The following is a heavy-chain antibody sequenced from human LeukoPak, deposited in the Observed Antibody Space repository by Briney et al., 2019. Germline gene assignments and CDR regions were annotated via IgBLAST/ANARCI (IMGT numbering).Heavy chain of an antibody. Sequence: ASVKVSCKASGGTFSSYAISWVRQAPGQGLEWMGRIIPIFGTANYAQKFQGRVTITTDESTSTAYMELSSLRSEDTAVYYYARESLGPLYYYMDVWGKGTTVTVSS. V-gene: IGHV1-69*05. J-gene: IGHJ6*03. CDR3: ARESLGPLYYYMDV. CDR2: IIPIFGTA. CDR1: GGTFSSYA.